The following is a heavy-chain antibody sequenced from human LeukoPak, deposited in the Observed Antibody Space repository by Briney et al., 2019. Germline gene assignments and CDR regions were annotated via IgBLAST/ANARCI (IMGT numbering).Heavy chain of an antibody. CDR1: RGTFSSYA. J-gene: IGHJ6*03. D-gene: IGHD3-3*01. Sequence: SVKVSCKASRGTFSSYAISWVRQAPGQGLEWMGGIIPIFGTANYAQKFQGRVTITADESTSTAYMELSSLRSEDTAVYYCARDPPRDFGVVIMGGDYYMDVWGKGTTVTVSS. CDR3: ARDPPRDFGVVIMGGDYYMDV. V-gene: IGHV1-69*01. CDR2: IIPIFGTA.